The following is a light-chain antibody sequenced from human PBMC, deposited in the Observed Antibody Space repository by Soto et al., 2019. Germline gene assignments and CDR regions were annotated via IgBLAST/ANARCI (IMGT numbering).Light chain of an antibody. Sequence: EIVLTQSPATLSLSPGERATLSCRASQSVSSYLAWYPPKPCQAPRLLIYDASNRATGIPARFSGSGSGTDFTPTISSLEPQDFVVYYCQQRSNWPQITFGQGTRVDIK. J-gene: IGKJ5*01. CDR3: QQRSNWPQIT. V-gene: IGKV3-11*01. CDR2: DAS. CDR1: QSVSSY.